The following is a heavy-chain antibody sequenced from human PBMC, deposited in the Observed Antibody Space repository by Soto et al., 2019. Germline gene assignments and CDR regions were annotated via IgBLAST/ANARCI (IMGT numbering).Heavy chain of an antibody. CDR1: GGSFSGYY. D-gene: IGHD5-18*01. Sequence: SETLSLTCAVYGGSFSGYYWSWIRQPPGKGLEWIGEINHSGSTNYNPSLKSRVTISVDTSKNQFSLKLSSVTAADTAVYYCARGQRGYSYENYYYYYMDVWGKGTTVTVSS. J-gene: IGHJ6*03. CDR2: INHSGST. V-gene: IGHV4-34*01. CDR3: ARGQRGYSYENYYYYYMDV.